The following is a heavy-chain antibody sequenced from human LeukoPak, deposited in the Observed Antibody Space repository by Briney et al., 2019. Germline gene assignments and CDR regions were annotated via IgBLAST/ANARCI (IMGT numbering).Heavy chain of an antibody. CDR2: INPNSGGT. D-gene: IGHD5-18*01. CDR3: ARGDVDTAMVPSVY. Sequence: ASVKVSCKASGYSFSDYFIHWVRQAPGQGLEWMGWINPNSGGTNYAQKFQGRVTMTRDTSISTAYMELSRLRSDDTAVYYCARGDVDTAMVPSVYWGQGTLVTVSS. V-gene: IGHV1-2*02. J-gene: IGHJ4*02. CDR1: GYSFSDYF.